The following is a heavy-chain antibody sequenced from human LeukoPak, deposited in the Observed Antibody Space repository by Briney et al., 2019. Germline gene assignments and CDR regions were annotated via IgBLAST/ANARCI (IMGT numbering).Heavy chain of an antibody. CDR1: GGSISSYY. Sequence: PSETLSLTCTVSGGSISSYYWSWIRQPAGKGLEWIGRIFPGGNTYFNPSLKSRVAISVDSSKNQFSLTLSSVTAADTAVYYCARDPLRYFDWSSDYWGQGTLVTVSS. CDR2: IFPGGNT. CDR3: ARDPLRYFDWSSDY. V-gene: IGHV4-4*07. D-gene: IGHD3-9*01. J-gene: IGHJ4*02.